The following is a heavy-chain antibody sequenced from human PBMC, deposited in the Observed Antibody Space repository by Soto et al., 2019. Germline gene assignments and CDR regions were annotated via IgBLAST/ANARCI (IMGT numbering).Heavy chain of an antibody. CDR2: ISYDGSNK. J-gene: IGHJ4*02. D-gene: IGHD5-12*01. V-gene: IGHV3-30*18. CDR3: AKGNIVATTNH. Sequence: GGSLRLSCAASGFTFSSYGMHWVRQAPGKGLEWVAVISYDGSNKYYADSVKGRFTISRDNSKNTLYLQMNSLRAEDTAVYYCAKGNIVATTNHWGQGTLVTVSS. CDR1: GFTFSSYG.